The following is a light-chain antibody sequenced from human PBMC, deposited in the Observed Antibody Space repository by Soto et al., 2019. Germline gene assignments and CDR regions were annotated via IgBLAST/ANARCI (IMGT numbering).Light chain of an antibody. Sequence: QPVLTQAPSDSASLGASVKLTCTLSSGHSSYAIAWHQQQPEKGPRYLMKLNSDGSHSKGDGIPDRFSGSSSGAERYLTISSLQSEDEADYYCQTWGTGIQVFGTGTKVTVL. CDR1: SGHSSYA. J-gene: IGLJ1*01. V-gene: IGLV4-69*01. CDR2: LNSDGSH. CDR3: QTWGTGIQV.